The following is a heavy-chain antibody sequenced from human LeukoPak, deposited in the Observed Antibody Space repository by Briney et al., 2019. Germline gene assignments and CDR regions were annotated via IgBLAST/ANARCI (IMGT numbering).Heavy chain of an antibody. CDR2: IVVGSGNT. CDR3: AADQGSGWYV. CDR1: GFTFTSSA. J-gene: IGHJ4*02. D-gene: IGHD6-19*01. Sequence: SVQVSCKACGFTFTSSAMQGVRQARGQRLEGIGWIVVGSGNTNYVQKFQERVTITRDMSTSTAYMELSSLRSEDTAVYYCAADQGSGWYVWGQGTLVTVSS. V-gene: IGHV1-58*02.